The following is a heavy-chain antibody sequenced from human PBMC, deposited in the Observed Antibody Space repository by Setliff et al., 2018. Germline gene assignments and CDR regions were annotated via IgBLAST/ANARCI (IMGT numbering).Heavy chain of an antibody. V-gene: IGHV4-39*07. Sequence: PSETLSLTCTVSGGSISSSSHYWGWIRQPPGKGLEWIGSIYYTGSTYYNPSLKSLVTMSVDTSKRQFSLKLGSATAADTAVYYCARDMGQPYYFESWGLGTLVTVSS. CDR2: IYYTGST. CDR1: GGSISSSSHY. J-gene: IGHJ4*02. CDR3: ARDMGQPYYFES. D-gene: IGHD1-1*01.